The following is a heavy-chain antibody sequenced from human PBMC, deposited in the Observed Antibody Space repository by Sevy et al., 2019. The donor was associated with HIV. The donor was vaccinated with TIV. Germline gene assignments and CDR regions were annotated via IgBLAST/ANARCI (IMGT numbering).Heavy chain of an antibody. Sequence: GGSLRLSCAASGFTFSGYAMHWVRQAPGKGLEWVSYISNSGTTISYSDSVKGRFTISRDNARNSLYLQMNSLRAEDTAVYYCARDLPPSATTVAHFDCWGQGTLVTVSS. D-gene: IGHD4-17*01. V-gene: IGHV3-48*03. CDR1: GFTFSGYA. CDR3: ARDLPPSATTVAHFDC. J-gene: IGHJ4*02. CDR2: ISNSGTTI.